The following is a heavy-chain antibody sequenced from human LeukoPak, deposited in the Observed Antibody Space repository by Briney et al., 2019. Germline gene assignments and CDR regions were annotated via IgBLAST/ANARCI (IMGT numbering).Heavy chain of an antibody. V-gene: IGHV3-30*04. CDR1: GFNFRTYA. Sequence: ASSLRLSCAASGFNFRTYAMCWVRQAPGKGLDWVAVISYDGSDRYYADSVKGRFTFSRDNSKKTLFLQMNGLRLEDTAVYYCARSRLGRASAGKKYYYYGMDVWGQGTTVTVSS. D-gene: IGHD6-25*01. CDR3: ARSRLGRASAGKKYYYYGMDV. CDR2: ISYDGSDR. J-gene: IGHJ6*02.